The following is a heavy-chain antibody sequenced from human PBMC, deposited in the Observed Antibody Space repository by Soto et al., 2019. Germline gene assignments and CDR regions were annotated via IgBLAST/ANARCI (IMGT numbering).Heavy chain of an antibody. CDR3: ARDRVAAAGASFDY. D-gene: IGHD6-13*01. CDR2: ISYDGSNK. CDR1: GFTFSSYA. V-gene: IGHV3-30-3*01. Sequence: QVQLVESGGGVVQPGRSLRLSCAASGFTFSSYAMHWVRQAPGKGLEWVAVISYDGSNKYYADSVKGRFTISRDNSKNTLYLQMNSLRAEDTAVYYCARDRVAAAGASFDYWGQGTLVTVSS. J-gene: IGHJ4*02.